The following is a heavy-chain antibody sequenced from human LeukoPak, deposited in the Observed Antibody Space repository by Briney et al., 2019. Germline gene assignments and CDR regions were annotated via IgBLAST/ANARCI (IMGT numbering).Heavy chain of an antibody. CDR2: INPNSGGT. D-gene: IGHD3-10*01. V-gene: IGHV1-2*02. CDR3: ARDVYYSGSGSDGMDV. J-gene: IGHJ6*04. CDR1: GYTLTSYY. Sequence: ASVKVSCKASGYTLTSYYMHWVRQAPGQGLEWMGWINPNSGGTNYAQKFQGRVTMTRDTSISTAYMELSRLRSDDTAVYYCARDVYYSGSGSDGMDVWGKGTTVTISS.